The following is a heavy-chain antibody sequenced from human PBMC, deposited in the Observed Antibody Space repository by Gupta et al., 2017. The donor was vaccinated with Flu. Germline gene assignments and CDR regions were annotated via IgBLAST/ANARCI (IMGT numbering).Heavy chain of an antibody. J-gene: IGHJ5*02. CDR3: ARADIKMGWFDP. CDR2: IYTNETT. D-gene: IGHD2-15*01. V-gene: IGHV4-59*10. Sequence: WIRQPAGKGLEWVGRIYTNETTNYNPSLKSRVTMSVDTSKNQFSLKLTSVTAADTAVYYCARADIKMGWFDPWGQGTLVIVSS.